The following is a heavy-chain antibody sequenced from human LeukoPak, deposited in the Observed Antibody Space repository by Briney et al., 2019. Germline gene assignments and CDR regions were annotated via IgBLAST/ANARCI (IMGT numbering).Heavy chain of an antibody. J-gene: IGHJ6*02. D-gene: IGHD2-2*01. V-gene: IGHV3-30*03. CDR1: GFTFSSYG. Sequence: GGSLRLSCAASGFTFSSYGMHWVRQAPGKGLEWVAVISYDGSNKYYADFVKGRFTISRDNSKNTLYLQMNSLRAEDTAVYYCARDLSSLPYYYYGMDVWGQGTTVTVSS. CDR2: ISYDGSNK. CDR3: ARDLSSLPYYYYGMDV.